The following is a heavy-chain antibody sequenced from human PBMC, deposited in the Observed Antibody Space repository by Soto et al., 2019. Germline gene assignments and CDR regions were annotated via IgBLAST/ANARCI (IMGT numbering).Heavy chain of an antibody. J-gene: IGHJ6*02. V-gene: IGHV1-69*01. CDR2: IIPIFGTT. Sequence: QVQLLQSGAEVKKPGSSVKVSCKASGGTFSNYAISWVRQAPGQGLEWMGGIIPIFGTTNYAQKFQGRVTITAVESTSTAYMELSSLRSEDTAVYYCARDAIFGVVIRGIDYYYGMDDWGQGTTVTVSS. D-gene: IGHD3-3*01. CDR3: ARDAIFGVVIRGIDYYYGMDD. CDR1: GGTFSNYA.